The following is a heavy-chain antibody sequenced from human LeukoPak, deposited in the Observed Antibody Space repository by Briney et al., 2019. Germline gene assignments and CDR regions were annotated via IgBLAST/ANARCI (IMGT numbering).Heavy chain of an antibody. CDR2: IFWNDDK. CDR1: GFSLSTNGVG. J-gene: IGHJ4*02. D-gene: IGHD6-19*01. V-gene: IGHV2-5*01. Sequence: SGPTLVKPTQTLTLTCTFSGFSLSTNGVGVGWIRQAPGKALEWLALIFWNDDKRYSPSLKSRLTITKDTSKNQVVLTMTNMDPVDTVTYYCAHRRYSGVWYPFDYWGQGTLVTVSS. CDR3: AHRRYSGVWYPFDY.